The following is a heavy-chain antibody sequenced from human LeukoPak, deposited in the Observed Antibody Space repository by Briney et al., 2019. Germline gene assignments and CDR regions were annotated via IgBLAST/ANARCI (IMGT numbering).Heavy chain of an antibody. Sequence: SQTLSPTCAISGDSVSSNSVTWNWIRQSPSRGLEWLGRTYYRSTWYDDYAVSVRGRITVNPDTSKNQFSLHLNSVTPEDTAVYYCARRLTQYDCFDPWGQGILVTVSS. D-gene: IGHD2-2*01. V-gene: IGHV6-1*01. CDR1: GDSVSSNSVT. J-gene: IGHJ5*02. CDR2: TYYRSTWYD. CDR3: ARRLTQYDCFDP.